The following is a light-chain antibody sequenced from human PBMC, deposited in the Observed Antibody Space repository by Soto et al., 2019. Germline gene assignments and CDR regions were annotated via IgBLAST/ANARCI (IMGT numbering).Light chain of an antibody. V-gene: IGKV1-9*01. CDR2: DAS. J-gene: IGKJ4*01. CDR3: QQLDSYPIGT. Sequence: EIQLTQYPSFLSASVGDRVTITCWASQDISSYLAWYQQRPWKAPKLLIYDASNLQSGVPSRFRGSGSGTEFTLTISSLQPEDFATYSCQQLDSYPIGTVGEGTKVDIK. CDR1: QDISSY.